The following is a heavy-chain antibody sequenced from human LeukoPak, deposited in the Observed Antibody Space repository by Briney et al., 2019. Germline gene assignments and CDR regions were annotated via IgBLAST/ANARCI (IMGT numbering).Heavy chain of an antibody. CDR2: INTKSGDT. J-gene: IGHJ4*02. CDR3: ATDRSQRRDFDY. V-gene: IGHV1-2*02. Sequence: VASVKVSCKASGYTFTGYYMHWVRRAPGQGLAWMGWINTKSGDTNYAQKFQGRVTMTRDTSISTAYMDLSRLTSDDTAVYYCATDRSQRRDFDYWGQRTLVTVSS. D-gene: IGHD3-10*01. CDR1: GYTFTGYY.